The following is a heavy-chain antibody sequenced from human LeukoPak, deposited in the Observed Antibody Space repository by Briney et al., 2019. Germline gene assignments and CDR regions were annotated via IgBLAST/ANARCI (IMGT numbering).Heavy chain of an antibody. J-gene: IGHJ4*02. CDR2: INHSGST. Sequence: SETLSLTCAVYGGSFRGYYWSWIRQPPGKGLEWIGEINHSGSTNYNPSLKSRVTISVDTSKNQFSLKLSSVTAADTPVYYCARARYVWGSYRQTKRSPRIKYYFDYWGQGTLVTVSS. D-gene: IGHD3-16*02. CDR3: ARARYVWGSYRQTKRSPRIKYYFDY. CDR1: GGSFRGYY. V-gene: IGHV4-34*01.